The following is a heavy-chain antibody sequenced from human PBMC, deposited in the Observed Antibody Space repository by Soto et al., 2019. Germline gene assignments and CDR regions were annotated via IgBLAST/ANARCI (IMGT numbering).Heavy chain of an antibody. J-gene: IGHJ4*02. CDR3: AKDMGAAAIDY. CDR2: ISWNGLNI. V-gene: IGHV3-9*01. D-gene: IGHD6-13*01. CDR1: GFIFDDFV. Sequence: SLRLSCAASGFIFDDFVMHWVRQGPGKGLEWVSSISWNGLNINYADSVKGRFTISRDNAKNSLFLQMNSLRVEDTALYFCAKDMGAAAIDYWGQGTLVTVSS.